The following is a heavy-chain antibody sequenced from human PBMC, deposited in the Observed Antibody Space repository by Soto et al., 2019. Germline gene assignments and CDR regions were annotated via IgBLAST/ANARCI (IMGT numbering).Heavy chain of an antibody. CDR1: GFTFSSYG. CDR2: IYSGGST. D-gene: IGHD1-7*01. Sequence: PGGSLRLSCAASGFTFSSYGMHWVRQAPGKGLEWVSVIYSGGSTYYADSVKGRFTISRDNSKNTLYLQMNSLRAEDTAVYYCARAGTTSDAFDIWGQGTMVTVSS. J-gene: IGHJ3*02. CDR3: ARAGTTSDAFDI. V-gene: IGHV3-66*01.